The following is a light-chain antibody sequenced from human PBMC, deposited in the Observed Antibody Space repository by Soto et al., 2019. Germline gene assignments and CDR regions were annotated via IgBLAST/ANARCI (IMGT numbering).Light chain of an antibody. CDR3: QQLNSYSIT. CDR2: AAS. V-gene: IGKV1-39*01. CDR1: QSISNH. Sequence: DIQMTQSPSSLSASVEDRVVITCRASQSISNHLNWYQQKPGKAPKLLIFAASSLQSGVPSRFSGSRSGPDFTLTISSLQPEDFATYYCQQLNSYSITFGQGTRLEIK. J-gene: IGKJ5*01.